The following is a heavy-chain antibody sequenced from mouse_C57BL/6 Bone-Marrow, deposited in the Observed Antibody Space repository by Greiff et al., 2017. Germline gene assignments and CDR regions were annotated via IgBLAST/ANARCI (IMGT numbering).Heavy chain of an antibody. CDR3: ARSIDYGPYYYAMDY. V-gene: IGHV1-22*01. CDR1: GYTFTDYN. CDR2: INPNNGGT. Sequence: SGPELVKPGASVKMSCKASGYTFTDYNMHWVKQRHGKSLEWIGYINPNNGGTSYNQKFKGKATLTVNKSSSTAYMELRSLTSEDSAVYYCARSIDYGPYYYAMDYWGQGTSVTVSS. D-gene: IGHD2-4*01. J-gene: IGHJ4*01.